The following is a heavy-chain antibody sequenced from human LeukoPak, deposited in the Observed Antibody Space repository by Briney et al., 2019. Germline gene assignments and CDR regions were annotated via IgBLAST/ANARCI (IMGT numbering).Heavy chain of an antibody. D-gene: IGHD6-13*01. V-gene: IGHV4-4*07. CDR2: MYTSGGN. CDR3: ARGMAAAGTIY. J-gene: IGHJ4*02. CDR1: DDSISGYH. Sequence: SETLSLTCTVSDDSISGYHWTWIRQPAGKGLEWIGRMYTSGGNSYNPSLKSRVTMSVDTSKNQFSLKLSSVTAADTAVYCCARGMAAAGTIYWGQGTLVTVSS.